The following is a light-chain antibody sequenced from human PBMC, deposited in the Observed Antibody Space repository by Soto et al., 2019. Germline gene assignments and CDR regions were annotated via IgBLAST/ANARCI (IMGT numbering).Light chain of an antibody. Sequence: EIVLTQSPATLSLSPGERATLSCRASQGVSSYLAWYQQKPGQAPRLLIYDASNRATGIPARFSGSGSGTDFTLTISSLEPEDFAVYYCQQRSNWPPFFGGGPKVDIK. V-gene: IGKV3-11*01. J-gene: IGKJ4*01. CDR3: QQRSNWPPF. CDR2: DAS. CDR1: QGVSSY.